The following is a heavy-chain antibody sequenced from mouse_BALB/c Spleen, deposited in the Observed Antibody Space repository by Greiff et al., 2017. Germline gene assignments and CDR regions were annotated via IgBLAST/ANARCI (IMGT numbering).Heavy chain of an antibody. V-gene: IGHV5-6-4*01. Sequence: EVQLVESGGGLVKPGGSLKLSCAASGFTFSSYTMSWVRQTPEKRLEWVATISSGGSYTYYPDSVKGRFTISRDNAKNTLYLQMSSLKSEDTAMYYCARAYYYGSSPYAMDYWGQGTSVTVSS. J-gene: IGHJ4*01. CDR1: GFTFSSYT. CDR3: ARAYYYGSSPYAMDY. D-gene: IGHD1-1*01. CDR2: ISSGGSYT.